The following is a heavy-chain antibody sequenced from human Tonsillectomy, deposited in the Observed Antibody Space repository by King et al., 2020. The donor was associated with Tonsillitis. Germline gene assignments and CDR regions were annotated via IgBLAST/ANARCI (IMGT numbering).Heavy chain of an antibody. Sequence: VQLVESGGGLVKPGGSLRLSCAASGFTFSDYYMSWIRQAPGKGLEWVSYCSSSGSTIYYADSVKGRFTISRDNAKNSLYLQMNSLRAEDTAVYYCARPSHEELTHHDAFDIWGQGTMVTVSS. CDR2: CSSSGSTI. V-gene: IGHV3-11*01. CDR3: ARPSHEELTHHDAFDI. J-gene: IGHJ3*02. D-gene: IGHD1-26*01. CDR1: GFTFSDYY.